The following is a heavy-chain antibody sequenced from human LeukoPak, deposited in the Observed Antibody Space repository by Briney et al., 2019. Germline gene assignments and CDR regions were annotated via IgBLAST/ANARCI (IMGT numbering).Heavy chain of an antibody. J-gene: IGHJ4*02. D-gene: IGHD3-3*01. Sequence: SETLSLTCSVSGGSISSNYWSWIRQPPGKGLEWIGYIYHSGSTYYNPSLKSRVTISVDRSKNQFSLKLSSVTAADTAVYYCALKTIFGVVIQDYWGQGTLVTVSS. CDR2: IYHSGST. CDR3: ALKTIFGVVIQDY. V-gene: IGHV4-59*04. CDR1: GGSISSNY.